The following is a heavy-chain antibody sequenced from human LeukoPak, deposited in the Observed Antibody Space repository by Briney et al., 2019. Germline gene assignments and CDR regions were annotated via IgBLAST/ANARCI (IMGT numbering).Heavy chain of an antibody. Sequence: GGSLRLSCAASAFTFSSYGMHWVRQAPGKGLEWVAVIWYDGSNEDYADSVKGRFTISRDNSKNTLYLQMNSLRAEDTAVYYCAREGLSPYDAFDIWGQGTMVTVSS. CDR2: IWYDGSNE. CDR1: AFTFSSYG. V-gene: IGHV3-33*01. D-gene: IGHD6-19*01. J-gene: IGHJ3*02. CDR3: AREGLSPYDAFDI.